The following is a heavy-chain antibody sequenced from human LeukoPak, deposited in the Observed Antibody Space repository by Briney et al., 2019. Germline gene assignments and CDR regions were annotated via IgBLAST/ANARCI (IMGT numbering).Heavy chain of an antibody. V-gene: IGHV1-18*01. CDR3: ARDGYCSSTSCPFQITLYYMDV. D-gene: IGHD2-2*01. CDR1: GYTFTSYG. J-gene: IGHJ6*03. Sequence: ASVKVSCKASGYTFTSYGISWVRQAPGQGLEWMGWINAYNGHTNYTQKFQGRVTMTTDTSTSTAYMELRSLRSDDTAVYYCARDGYCSSTSCPFQITLYYMDVWGKGTTVTISS. CDR2: INAYNGHT.